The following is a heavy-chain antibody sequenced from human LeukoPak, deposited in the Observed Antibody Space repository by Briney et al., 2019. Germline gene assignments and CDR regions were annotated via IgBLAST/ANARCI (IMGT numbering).Heavy chain of an antibody. Sequence: SETLSLTCTVSGGSISSSSYYWGWIRQPPGKGLEWIGSIYYSGSTYYNPSLKSRVTISVDTSKNQFSLKLSSVTAADTAVYYCASPRVDCSSTSPLLCAFDIWGQGTMVTVSS. CDR3: ASPRVDCSSTSPLLCAFDI. V-gene: IGHV4-39*07. CDR1: GGSISSSSYY. CDR2: IYYSGST. J-gene: IGHJ3*02. D-gene: IGHD2-2*01.